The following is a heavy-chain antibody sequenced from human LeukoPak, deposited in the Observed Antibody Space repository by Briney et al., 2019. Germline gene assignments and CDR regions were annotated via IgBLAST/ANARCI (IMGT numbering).Heavy chain of an antibody. Sequence: SETLSLTCTVSGGSISSSSYYWGWIRQPPGKGLEWIGSIYYSGSTYYNPSLKSRVTISVDTSKNQFSLKLSSVTAADTAVYYCARGNKRITMVRGVIFDYWGQGTLVTVSS. CDR1: GGSISSSSYY. CDR2: IYYSGST. V-gene: IGHV4-39*07. D-gene: IGHD3-10*01. J-gene: IGHJ4*02. CDR3: ARGNKRITMVRGVIFDY.